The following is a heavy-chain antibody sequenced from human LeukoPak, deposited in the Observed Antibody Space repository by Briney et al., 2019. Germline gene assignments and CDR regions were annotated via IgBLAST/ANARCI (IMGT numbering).Heavy chain of an antibody. CDR1: GFTFSSYG. D-gene: IGHD2-15*01. V-gene: IGHV3-30*02. CDR3: AKMAQIQAAFWFDP. Sequence: PGGSLRLSCAASGFTFSSYGMHWVRQAPGKGLEWVAFIRYDGSNKYYADSVKGRFTISRDNSKNTLYLQMNSLRAEDTAVYYCAKMAQIQAAFWFDPWGQGTLVTVSS. CDR2: IRYDGSNK. J-gene: IGHJ5*02.